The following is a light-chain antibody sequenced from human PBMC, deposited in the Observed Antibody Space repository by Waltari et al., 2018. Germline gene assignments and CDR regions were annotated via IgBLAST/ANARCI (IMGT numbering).Light chain of an antibody. J-gene: IGKJ2*01. CDR1: QSVRNY. CDR2: AAS. V-gene: IGKV1-39*01. CDR3: QQTYTVPRS. Sequence: DIQMTQSPPSLSASVGDTVTMTCRASQSVRNYLTWFQQKPGEAPKLLIHAASSVGFGVPSRFSGSGSETDFTLTIAGLQREDVGTYYCQQTYTVPRSFGQGTKVE.